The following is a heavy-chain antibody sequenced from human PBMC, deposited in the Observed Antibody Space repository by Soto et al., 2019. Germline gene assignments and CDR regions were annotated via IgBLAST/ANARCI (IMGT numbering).Heavy chain of an antibody. J-gene: IGHJ3*02. CDR1: VLTVSSNY. D-gene: IGHD3-22*01. CDR2: IYSGGST. V-gene: IGHV3-66*01. CDR3: ARDLYYDSTGDAFDI. Sequence: GGSLRLSCAASVLTVSSNYMSWVRQAPGKGLEWVSVIYSGGSTYYADSVKGRFTISRDNSKNTLYLQMNSLRAEDTAVYYCARDLYYDSTGDAFDIWGQGTMVTVSS.